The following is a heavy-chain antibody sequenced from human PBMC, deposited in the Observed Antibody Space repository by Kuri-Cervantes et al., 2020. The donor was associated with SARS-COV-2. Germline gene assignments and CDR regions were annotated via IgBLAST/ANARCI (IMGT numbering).Heavy chain of an antibody. CDR2: IKQDGSEK. J-gene: IGHJ6*02. D-gene: IGHD2-8*02. Sequence: GESLKISWAASGFTVSSNYMSWGRQAPGKGLEWVANIKQDGSEKYYVDSVKGRFTISRDNAKNSLYLQMNSLRAEDTAVYYCARDTGGTMIYYYYYYGMDVWGQGTTVTV. V-gene: IGHV3-7*01. CDR3: ARDTGGTMIYYYYYYGMDV. CDR1: GFTVSSNY.